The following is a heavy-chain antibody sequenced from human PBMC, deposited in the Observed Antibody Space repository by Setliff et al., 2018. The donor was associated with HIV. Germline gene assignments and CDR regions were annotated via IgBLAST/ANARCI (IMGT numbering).Heavy chain of an antibody. CDR2: INPNSGGT. J-gene: IGHJ4*02. Sequence: AASVKVSCKASGYSFTAYHMHWVRQAPGQGLEWMGWINPNSGGTNYAQKFQGRVTMTRDTSIITAYMELSSLTSADTAVYYCARDTVKATFSDYWGQGTLVTVSS. V-gene: IGHV1-2*02. CDR3: ARDTVKATFSDY. CDR1: GYSFTAYH. D-gene: IGHD4-17*01.